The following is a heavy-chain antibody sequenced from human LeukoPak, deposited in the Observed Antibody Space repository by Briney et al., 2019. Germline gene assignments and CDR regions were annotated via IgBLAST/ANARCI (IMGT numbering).Heavy chain of an antibody. V-gene: IGHV5-51*01. Sequence: GESLKISCKGSGYSFNTYWIGWVRQMPGKGLEWMGIIYPGDSDTRYSPSFQGQVTISVDRSSSTAFIQWSRLKASDTAMYYCATHPGGLQSGFDNWGQGTLVTVSS. CDR3: ATHPGGLQSGFDN. J-gene: IGHJ4*02. CDR1: GYSFNTYW. CDR2: IYPGDSDT. D-gene: IGHD5-24*01.